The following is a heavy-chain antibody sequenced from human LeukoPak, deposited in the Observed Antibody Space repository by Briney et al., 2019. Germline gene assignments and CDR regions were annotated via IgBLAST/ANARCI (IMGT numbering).Heavy chain of an antibody. D-gene: IGHD3-22*01. CDR3: AKRGVVIRVILVGFHKEAYYFDS. J-gene: IGHJ4*02. Sequence: GGSLRLSCAVSGITLSNYGTSWVRQAPGKGLEWVAGISGSGGGTNYADSVKGRFPISRDNARNTLYLQMNSLRVEDTAAYFCAKRGVVIRVILVGFHKEAYYFDSWGQGALVTVSS. CDR1: GITLSNYG. V-gene: IGHV3-23*01. CDR2: ISGSGGGT.